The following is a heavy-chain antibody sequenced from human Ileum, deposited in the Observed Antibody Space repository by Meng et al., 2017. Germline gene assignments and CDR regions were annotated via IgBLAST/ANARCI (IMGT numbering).Heavy chain of an antibody. V-gene: IGHV1-2*02. D-gene: IGHD3-9*01. J-gene: IGHJ6*02. CDR1: GYTFTGYY. CDR2: INANNGAT. Sequence: ASVKVSCKASGYTFTGYYMHWVRQAPGQGLEWMGWINANNGATNYAQKFQDRVTMTRDTSINTAYMEVSSLRSDDTAVFYCTRGSTYDVMTGEYSIRMDVWGQGTTVTVSS. CDR3: TRGSTYDVMTGEYSIRMDV.